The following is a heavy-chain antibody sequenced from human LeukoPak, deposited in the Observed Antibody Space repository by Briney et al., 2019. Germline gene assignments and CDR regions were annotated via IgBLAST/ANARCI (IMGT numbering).Heavy chain of an antibody. D-gene: IGHD3-9*01. Sequence: ASVKVSCKASSYTFTSYGISWVRQAPGQGLEWMGWISAYNGNTNYAQKLQGRVTMTTDTSTSTAYMGLRSLRSDDTAVYYCARIYFNYDILTGYSPNWFDPWGQGTLVTVSS. V-gene: IGHV1-18*01. CDR2: ISAYNGNT. J-gene: IGHJ5*02. CDR1: SYTFTSYG. CDR3: ARIYFNYDILTGYSPNWFDP.